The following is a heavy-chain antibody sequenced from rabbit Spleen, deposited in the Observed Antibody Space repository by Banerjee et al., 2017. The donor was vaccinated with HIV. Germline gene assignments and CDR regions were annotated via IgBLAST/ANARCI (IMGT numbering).Heavy chain of an antibody. CDR3: ARDLVGVIGWNFYL. V-gene: IGHV1S45*01. D-gene: IGHD1-1*01. CDR1: GFSFSDRDV. CDR2: INAATAKP. Sequence: QEQLVESGGGLVQPEGSLTLTCKASGFSFSDRDVMCWVRQAPGKGLEWIACINAATAKPVYATWAKGRFTISRTSSTTVTLRMTSLTATDTATYFCARDLVGVIGWNFYLWGQGTLSPS. J-gene: IGHJ4*01.